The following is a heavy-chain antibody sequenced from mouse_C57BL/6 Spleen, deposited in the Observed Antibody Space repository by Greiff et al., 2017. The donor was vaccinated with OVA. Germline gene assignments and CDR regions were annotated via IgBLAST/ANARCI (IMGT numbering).Heavy chain of an antibody. CDR2: IDPSDSET. CDR3: ARWGHGYFDV. CDR1: GYTFTSYW. Sequence: QVQLQQPGAELVRPGSSVKLSCKASGYTFTSYWMHWVKQRPIPGLEWIGNIDPSDSETHYNQKFKDKATLTVDKSSSTAYMQLSSLTSEDSAVYYCARWGHGYFDVWGTGTTVTVSS. J-gene: IGHJ1*03. V-gene: IGHV1-52*01. D-gene: IGHD3-3*01.